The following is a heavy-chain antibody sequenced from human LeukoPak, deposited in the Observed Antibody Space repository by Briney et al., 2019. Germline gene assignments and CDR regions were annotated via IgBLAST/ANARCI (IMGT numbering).Heavy chain of an antibody. Sequence: PGGSLRLSCAASEFTFSNYDMHWVRQAPGKGLEYVSGISYNGGSTYYANSVKGRFTISRDNSKNTLYLQMGSLRPEDMAVYYCARVNSSSSYDYWGQGSLVTVSS. CDR1: EFTFSNYD. CDR3: ARVNSSSSYDY. V-gene: IGHV3-64*01. J-gene: IGHJ4*02. CDR2: ISYNGGST. D-gene: IGHD6-13*01.